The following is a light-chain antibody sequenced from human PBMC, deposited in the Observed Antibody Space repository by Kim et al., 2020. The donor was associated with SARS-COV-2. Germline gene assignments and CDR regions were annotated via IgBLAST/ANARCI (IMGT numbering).Light chain of an antibody. CDR3: QVWDSNSDHGV. CDR1: YLGSMS. Sequence: PGKTDWITCRGNYLGSMSVHWYQQKPGQAPVLVIYYNNDRPSGIPVRFSGSNSGNTATLTISRVGAGADADYYCQVWDSNSDHGVFGGGTQLTVL. CDR2: YNN. V-gene: IGLV3-21*04. J-gene: IGLJ2*01.